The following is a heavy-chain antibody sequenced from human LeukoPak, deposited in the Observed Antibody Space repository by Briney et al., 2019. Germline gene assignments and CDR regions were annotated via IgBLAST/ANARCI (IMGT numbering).Heavy chain of an antibody. CDR1: GGSISSYY. D-gene: IGHD3-3*01. Sequence: SETLSLTCTVSGGSISSYYWSWIRQPPGKGLEWIGYIYYSGSINYNPSLKSRVTISVDTSKNQFSLKLSSVTAADTAVYYCARARDITIFGVRWFDPWGQGTLVTVSS. CDR2: IYYSGSI. J-gene: IGHJ5*02. CDR3: ARARDITIFGVRWFDP. V-gene: IGHV4-59*01.